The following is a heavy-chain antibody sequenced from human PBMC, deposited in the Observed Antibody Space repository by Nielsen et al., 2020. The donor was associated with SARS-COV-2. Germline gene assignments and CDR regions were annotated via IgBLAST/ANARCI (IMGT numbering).Heavy chain of an antibody. V-gene: IGHV7-4-1*02. D-gene: IGHD3/OR15-3a*01. CDR3: ARDQIEYDFWSGSSFEEYFQY. CDR1: GYTFTKYG. CDR2: IDTNIGKP. Sequence: ASVKVSCKASGYTFTKYGISWVRQAPGQGLEWMGWIDTNIGKPTPAQGFTGRFVFSSDTSVSTASLQISTLRAEDTAVYYCARDQIEYDFWSGSSFEEYFQYWGQGTLVTVSS. J-gene: IGHJ1*01.